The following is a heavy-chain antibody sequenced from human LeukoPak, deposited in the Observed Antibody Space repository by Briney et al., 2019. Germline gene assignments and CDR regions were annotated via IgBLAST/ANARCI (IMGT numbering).Heavy chain of an antibody. CDR2: IIPIFGTA. CDR1: GGTFSSYA. Sequence: GASVKVSCKASGGTFSSYAISWVRQAPGQGLEWMGGIIPIFGTANYAQKFQGRVTITADESTGTAYMELSSLRSEDTAVYYCARDPRSYYDILTGYSYSWFDPWGQGTLVTVSP. D-gene: IGHD3-9*01. J-gene: IGHJ5*02. V-gene: IGHV1-69*13. CDR3: ARDPRSYYDILTGYSYSWFDP.